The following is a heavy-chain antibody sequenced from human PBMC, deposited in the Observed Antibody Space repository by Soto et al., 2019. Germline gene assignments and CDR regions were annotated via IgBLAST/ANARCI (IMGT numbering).Heavy chain of an antibody. CDR2: IYPGDSDT. CDR3: ARTAAAGKYYYVVDV. Sequence: GESLKISCKGSGYSFTSYWIGWVRQMPGKGLEWMGIIYPGDSDTRYSPSFQGQVTISADKSISTAYLQWSSLKASDTAMYYCARTAAAGKYYYVVDVWVQGTTVTVSS. D-gene: IGHD6-13*01. J-gene: IGHJ6*02. V-gene: IGHV5-51*01. CDR1: GYSFTSYW.